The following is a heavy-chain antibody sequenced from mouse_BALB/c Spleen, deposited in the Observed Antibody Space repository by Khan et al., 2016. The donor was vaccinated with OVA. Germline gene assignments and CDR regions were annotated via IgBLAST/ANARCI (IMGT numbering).Heavy chain of an antibody. D-gene: IGHD1-1*01. V-gene: IGHV1S81*02. CDR3: TRGGYGSPFAY. CDR1: GYTFTSFY. J-gene: IGHJ3*01. Sequence: QVQLQQSGAELVKPGASVKLSCKASGYTFTSFYMYWVKQRPGQGLEWIGEINPNNGGTNVNEKFKSKATLTVDKSSSTAYMELSSLTSEDSAVYYCTRGGYGSPFAYWGQGTPVTVSA. CDR2: INPNNGGT.